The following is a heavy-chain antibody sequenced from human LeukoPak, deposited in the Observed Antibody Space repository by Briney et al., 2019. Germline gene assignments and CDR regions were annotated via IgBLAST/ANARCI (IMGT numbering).Heavy chain of an antibody. CDR2: IYYSGST. Sequence: SETLSLTCTVSGGSISSYYWSWIRQPPGKGLEWIGYIYYSGSTNYNPSLKSRVTISVDTSKNQFSLKMSSVTAADTAVYYCARAQDTAMAAEWYFDLWGRGTLVTVSS. D-gene: IGHD5-18*01. J-gene: IGHJ2*01. V-gene: IGHV4-59*01. CDR3: ARAQDTAMAAEWYFDL. CDR1: GGSISSYY.